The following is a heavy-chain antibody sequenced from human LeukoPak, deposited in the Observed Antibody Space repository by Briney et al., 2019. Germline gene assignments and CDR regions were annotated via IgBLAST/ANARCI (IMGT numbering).Heavy chain of an antibody. CDR3: ARSSYYYGSGDFMDV. CDR1: GFTFISYS. J-gene: IGHJ6*03. D-gene: IGHD3-10*01. V-gene: IGHV3-21*01. CDR2: ISSSSSYI. Sequence: GGSLRLSCAPSGFTFISYSMNWVRQAPGKGLDWVSSISSSSSYIYYADSVKGRFTISRDNAKNSLYLQMNSLRAEDTAVYYCARSSYYYGSGDFMDVWGKGTTVTVSS.